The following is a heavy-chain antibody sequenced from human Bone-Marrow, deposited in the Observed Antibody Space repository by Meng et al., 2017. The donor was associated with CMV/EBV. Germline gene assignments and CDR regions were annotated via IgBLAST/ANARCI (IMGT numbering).Heavy chain of an antibody. CDR2: INHSGST. V-gene: IGHV4-34*01. CDR1: GGSFSGYY. J-gene: IGHJ4*02. CDR3: ASRLVGATPRVFDY. Sequence: SETLSLTCAVYGGSFSGYYWSWIRQPPGKGLEWIGEINHSGSTNYNPSLKSRVTISVDTSKNQFSLKLSSVTAADTAVHYCASRLVGATPRVFDYWGQGTLVTVSS. D-gene: IGHD1-26*01.